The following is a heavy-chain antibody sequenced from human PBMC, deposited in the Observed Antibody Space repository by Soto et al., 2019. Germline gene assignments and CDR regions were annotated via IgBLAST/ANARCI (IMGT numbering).Heavy chain of an antibody. Sequence: QVQLVQSGAEVKKPGASVKVSCKASGYTFTSYAMQWVRQAPGQRLEWMGWINAGNGNTKYSQKFQGRVTITSDTSASTDRMELSSLRSEDTAVYYCARDLGGWTDYWGQGTLVTVSS. D-gene: IGHD6-19*01. J-gene: IGHJ4*02. CDR3: ARDLGGWTDY. CDR1: GYTFTSYA. V-gene: IGHV1-3*01. CDR2: INAGNGNT.